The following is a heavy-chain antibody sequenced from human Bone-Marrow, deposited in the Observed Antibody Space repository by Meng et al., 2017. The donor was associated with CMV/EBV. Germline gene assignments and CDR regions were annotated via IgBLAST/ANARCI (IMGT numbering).Heavy chain of an antibody. J-gene: IGHJ4*02. CDR1: GFTFTSYR. CDR2: ISDSTSYI. Sequence: SGFTFTSYRMNWVRQPPGKGLEWVSSISDSTSYIYYADSVKGRFTISRDNAKNSLYLQMNSLRAEDTAVYYCAQVSEGLVGAGALDNWGQGTLVTVSS. CDR3: AQVSEGLVGAGALDN. V-gene: IGHV3-21*04. D-gene: IGHD1-26*01.